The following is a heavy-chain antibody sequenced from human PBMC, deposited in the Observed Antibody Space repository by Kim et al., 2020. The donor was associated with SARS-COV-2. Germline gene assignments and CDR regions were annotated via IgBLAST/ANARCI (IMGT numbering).Heavy chain of an antibody. J-gene: IGHJ5*02. CDR1: GFTFSSYV. V-gene: IGHV3-30-3*01. CDR3: ARSFSGSYYSWFDP. CDR2: ISYDGSNK. D-gene: IGHD1-26*01. Sequence: GGSLRLSCAASGFTFSSYVMHWVRQAPGKGLEWVAVISYDGSNKYYADSVKGRFTISRDNSKNTLYLQMNSLRAEDTAVYYCARSFSGSYYSWFDPWGQG.